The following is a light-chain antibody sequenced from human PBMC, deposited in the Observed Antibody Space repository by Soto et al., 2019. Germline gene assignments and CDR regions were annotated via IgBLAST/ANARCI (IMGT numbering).Light chain of an antibody. CDR3: QQYYSYPRT. CDR1: QSISSY. J-gene: IGKJ1*01. Sequence: DIQMTQSAASLSASLGDRVTITWRASQSISSYLNWYQQKPGKAPKLLVYAASTLQSGVPSRFSGSGSGTDFTLTISCLQPEDFATYYCQQYYSYPRTFGQGTKVDIK. V-gene: IGKV1-39*01. CDR2: AAS.